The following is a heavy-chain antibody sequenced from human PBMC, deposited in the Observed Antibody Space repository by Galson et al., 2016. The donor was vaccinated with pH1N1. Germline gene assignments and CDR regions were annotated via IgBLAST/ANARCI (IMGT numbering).Heavy chain of an antibody. CDR2: IYSGGRT. CDR3: ARVGDFWSYYYYNMDV. J-gene: IGHJ6*02. D-gene: IGHD3-3*01. Sequence: SLRLSCAASGFTVSSNYMSWVRQAPGKGLEWVSLIYSGGRTYYADPVKGRFTISRDNSKNTWYLQMNSLRVEDTAVYYCARVGDFWSYYYYNMDVWGQGTTVTVSS. CDR1: GFTVSSNY. V-gene: IGHV3-53*01.